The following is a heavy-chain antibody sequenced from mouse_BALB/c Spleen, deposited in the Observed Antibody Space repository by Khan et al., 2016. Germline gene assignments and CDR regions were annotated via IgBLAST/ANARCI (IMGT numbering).Heavy chain of an antibody. CDR3: ARTDRRGYFDY. Sequence: QVRLQQSGAELMKPGASVKISCKATAYTFSSYWIEWVKQRPGHGLEWIGEILPGSGSTNYNEKFRGKATFTADTSSNTAYMQLSSLTSEDSAVHYCARTDRRGYFDYWGQGTTLTVSS. J-gene: IGHJ2*01. CDR1: AYTFSSYW. V-gene: IGHV1-9*01. CDR2: ILPGSGST.